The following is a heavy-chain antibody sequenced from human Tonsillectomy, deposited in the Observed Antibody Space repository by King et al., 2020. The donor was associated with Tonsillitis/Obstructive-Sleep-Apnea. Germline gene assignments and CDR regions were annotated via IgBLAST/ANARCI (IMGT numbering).Heavy chain of an antibody. CDR2: SRPYDGDT. CDR3: ARDYYDSSGYYHGYFQH. CDR1: GYTFTSYD. V-gene: IGHV1-18*01. J-gene: IGHJ1*01. D-gene: IGHD3-22*01. Sequence: QLVQSGAEVKKPGASVKVSCKASGYTFTSYDITWVRQAPGQGLEWMGWSRPYDGDTNYVQKLQGRVTMTSDTSTTTAYMELRSLRSDDTAVYYCARDYYDSSGYYHGYFQHWGQGTLVTVSS.